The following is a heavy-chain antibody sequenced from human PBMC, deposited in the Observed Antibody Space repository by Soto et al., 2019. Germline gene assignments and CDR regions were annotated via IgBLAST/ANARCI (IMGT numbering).Heavy chain of an antibody. CDR2: IDWDDDK. V-gene: IGHV2-70*01. D-gene: IGHD5-12*01. J-gene: IGHJ6*02. CDR3: ARIKRDGYNPYYYGMDV. CDR1: GFSLSTSGMC. Sequence: SGPTLVNPTQTLTLTCTFSGFSLSTSGMCVSWIRQPPGKALEWLALIDWDDDKYYSTSLKTRLTISKDTSKNQVVLTMTNMDPVDTATYYCARIKRDGYNPYYYGMDVWGQGTQVTVSS.